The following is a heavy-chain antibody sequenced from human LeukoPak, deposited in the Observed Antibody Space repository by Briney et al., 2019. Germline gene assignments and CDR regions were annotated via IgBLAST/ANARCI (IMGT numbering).Heavy chain of an antibody. CDR1: GFTFNSFA. V-gene: IGHV3-7*01. CDR2: INRDGGEK. CDR3: ARAPEGSGSSYYFDY. D-gene: IGHD3-10*01. Sequence: GGSLRLSCAASGFTFNSFAMNWVRQAPGKGLEWVANINRDGGEKYHVDSVKGRFTISRDNAKNSLYLQMNSLRTEDTAIYYCARAPEGSGSSYYFDYWGQGILVTVSS. J-gene: IGHJ4*02.